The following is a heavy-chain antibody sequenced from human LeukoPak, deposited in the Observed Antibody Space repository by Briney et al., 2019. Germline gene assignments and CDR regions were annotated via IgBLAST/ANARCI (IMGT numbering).Heavy chain of an antibody. CDR3: AGGRISSGWYCDY. CDR2: ISSDGGST. CDR1: GFSFNNYI. V-gene: IGHV3-64*01. D-gene: IGHD6-19*01. J-gene: IGHJ4*02. Sequence: PGGSLRLSCAASGFSFNNYIMHWVRQPPGRGLEFVSAISSDGGSTYYANSVKGRFAISRDNSKNTLYLQMGSRRAEDMAVYYCAGGRISSGWYCDYWGQGTLVTVSS.